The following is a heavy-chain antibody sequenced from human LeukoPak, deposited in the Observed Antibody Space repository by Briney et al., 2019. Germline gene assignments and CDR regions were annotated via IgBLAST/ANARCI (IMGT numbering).Heavy chain of an antibody. CDR2: ISGSGGST. CDR1: GFTFSSYA. D-gene: IGHD3-3*01. V-gene: IGHV3-23*01. CDR3: AGQGGQGPYYDFWSGYYPPAHFDY. Sequence: PGGSLRLSCAASGFTFSSYAMSWVRQAPGKGLEWVSAISGSGGSTYYADSVKGRFTISRDNSKNTLYLQMKNLRAEDTAVYYCAGQGGQGPYYDFWSGYYPPAHFDYWGQGTLVTVSS. J-gene: IGHJ4*02.